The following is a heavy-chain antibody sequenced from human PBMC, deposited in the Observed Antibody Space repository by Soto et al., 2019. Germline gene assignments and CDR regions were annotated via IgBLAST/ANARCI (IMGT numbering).Heavy chain of an antibody. CDR3: ARGFIKRDYYYYYYMDV. CDR2: INAGNGNT. D-gene: IGHD3-10*01. V-gene: IGHV1-3*01. Sequence: QVQLVQSGAEVKKPGASVKVSCKASGYTFTSYAMHWVRQAPGQRLEWMGWINAGNGNTEYSQKFQGRVTITRDTSASTAYMELSSLRSEDTAVYYCARGFIKRDYYYYYYMDVWGKGTTVTVSS. CDR1: GYTFTSYA. J-gene: IGHJ6*03.